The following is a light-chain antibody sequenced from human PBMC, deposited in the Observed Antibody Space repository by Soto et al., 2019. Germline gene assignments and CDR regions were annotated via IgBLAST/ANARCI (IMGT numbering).Light chain of an antibody. J-gene: IGKJ1*01. CDR1: QSVSSSY. CDR3: QQYGSSPGT. Sequence: EIVLTQSPGTLSLSPGERATLSCRASQSVSSSYLAWYQQKPGQAPRLLIYGASSRATGIPDRFSGSGSGTDFTLTISTLEPEDFAVYYCQQYGSSPGTVGQGTKGDIK. CDR2: GAS. V-gene: IGKV3-20*01.